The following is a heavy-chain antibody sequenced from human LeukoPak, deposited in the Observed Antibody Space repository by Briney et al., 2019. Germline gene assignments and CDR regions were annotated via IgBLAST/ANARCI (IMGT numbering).Heavy chain of an antibody. CDR1: GYTFTSYY. V-gene: IGHV1-46*01. CDR3: ARGGGSSSGYRPRFDY. D-gene: IGHD3-22*01. CDR2: INPSGGST. J-gene: IGHJ4*02. Sequence: ASVKVSCKAPGYTFTSYYMHWVRQAPGQGLEWMGIINPSGGSTSYAQKFQGRVTMTRDTSTSTVYMELSSLRSEDTAVYYCARGGGSSSGYRPRFDYWGQGTLVTVSS.